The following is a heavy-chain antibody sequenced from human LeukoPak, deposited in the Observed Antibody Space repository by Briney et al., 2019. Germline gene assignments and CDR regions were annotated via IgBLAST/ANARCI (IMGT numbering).Heavy chain of an antibody. J-gene: IGHJ6*02. V-gene: IGHV1-69*13. Sequence: SVKVSCKASGGTFSSYAISWVRQAPGQGLEWMGGIIPIFGTANYAQKFQGRVTITADESTSTAYMELSSLRSEGTAVYYCATLTMIVVVSNYYYGMDVWGQGTTVTVSS. D-gene: IGHD3-22*01. CDR2: IIPIFGTA. CDR1: GGTFSSYA. CDR3: ATLTMIVVVSNYYYGMDV.